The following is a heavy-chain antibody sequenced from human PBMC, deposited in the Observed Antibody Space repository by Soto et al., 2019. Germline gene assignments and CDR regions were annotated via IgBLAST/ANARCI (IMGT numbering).Heavy chain of an antibody. J-gene: IGHJ6*02. CDR1: GFTFSSYA. CDR2: ISGSGGST. CDR3: AKVRSQYDFWSGYISYYGMDV. D-gene: IGHD3-3*01. V-gene: IGHV3-23*01. Sequence: VSLRLSCAASGFTFSSYAMSWVRQAPGKGLEWVSAISGSGGSTYYADSVKGRFTISRDNSKNTLYLQMNSLRAEDTAVYYCAKVRSQYDFWSGYISYYGMDVWGQGTTVTVSS.